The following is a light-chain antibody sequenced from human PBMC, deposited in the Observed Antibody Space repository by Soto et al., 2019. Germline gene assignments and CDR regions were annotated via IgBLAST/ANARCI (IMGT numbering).Light chain of an antibody. CDR3: QQYSSSPYS. Sequence: ENVLTQSPGTLSLSPGERATLSCRASQSVSSSFLAWYQQKPGQAPSLLIYGSSSRACGIPDRFSGSGSGTDFTLTISRLEPEDFAVYYCQQYSSSPYSFGQGTKLEIK. J-gene: IGKJ2*03. CDR1: QSVSSSF. V-gene: IGKV3-20*01. CDR2: GSS.